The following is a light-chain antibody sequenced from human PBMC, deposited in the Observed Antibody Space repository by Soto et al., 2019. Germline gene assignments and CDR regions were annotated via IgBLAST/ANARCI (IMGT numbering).Light chain of an antibody. CDR3: KQNGTSPIT. J-gene: IGKJ5*01. Sequence: EIVLTQSPGTLSLSTGERATLSCRPSHSVSSTFLAWYQKKPVQATRLLXXFVSNRATGIPDRVSGSGSGTDFALTISRLERGDFAAYKFKQNGTSPITFGQWTRLEIK. CDR2: FVS. V-gene: IGKV3-20*01. CDR1: HSVSSTF.